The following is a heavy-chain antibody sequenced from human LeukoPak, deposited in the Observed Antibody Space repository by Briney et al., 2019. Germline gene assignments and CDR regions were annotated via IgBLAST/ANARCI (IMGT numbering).Heavy chain of an antibody. J-gene: IGHJ4*02. CDR1: GFTFSSYA. V-gene: IGHV3-23*01. Sequence: GGSLRLSCAASGFTFSSYATSWVRQAPGKGLEWVSGISGGVTSAYYADSRKGRFTISRDNSKNTLYLQMNSLRAEDTALYYCARELRIAVAGTKDYWGQGNLGTVSP. D-gene: IGHD6-19*01. CDR2: ISGGVTSA. CDR3: ARELRIAVAGTKDY.